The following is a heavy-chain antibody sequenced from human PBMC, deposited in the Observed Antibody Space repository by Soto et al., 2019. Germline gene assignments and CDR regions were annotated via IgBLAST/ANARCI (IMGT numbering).Heavy chain of an antibody. Sequence: QLQLQESGRGLVKPSETLSLTCTVSSGSISSSGYYWGWIRQPPGKGLEWIGRIYYSGSTYYNPSLKSRVTISVDTSKNQFSLKLSSVTAPDTAVYYCATLWGQDWGQGTLVTVSS. CDR2: IYYSGST. V-gene: IGHV4-39*01. D-gene: IGHD3-10*01. CDR3: ATLWGQD. J-gene: IGHJ4*02. CDR1: SGSISSSGYY.